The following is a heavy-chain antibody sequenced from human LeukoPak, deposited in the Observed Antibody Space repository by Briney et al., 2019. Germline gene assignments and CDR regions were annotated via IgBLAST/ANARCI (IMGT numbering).Heavy chain of an antibody. V-gene: IGHV1-69*02. CDR2: IIPILGIA. Sequence: GASVKVSCKASGGTFSSYTISWVRQAPGQGLEWMGRIIPILGIANYAQKFQGRVTITADKSTSTAYMELSSLRSEDTAVYYCARVPLDYYDSSDLDYWGQGTPVTVSS. J-gene: IGHJ4*02. CDR1: GGTFSSYT. CDR3: ARVPLDYYDSSDLDY. D-gene: IGHD3-22*01.